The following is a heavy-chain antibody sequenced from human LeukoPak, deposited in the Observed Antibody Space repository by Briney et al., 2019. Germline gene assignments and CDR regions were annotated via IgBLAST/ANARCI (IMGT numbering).Heavy chain of an antibody. CDR2: IYYSGST. V-gene: IGHV4-61*01. CDR1: GGSVSSGSYY. D-gene: IGHD2-15*01. Sequence: SETLSLTCTVYGGSVSSGSYYWSWIRQPPGKGLEWIGYIYYSGSTNYNPSLKSRVTISVDTSKNQFSLKLSSVTAADTAVYYCARIVVVAAAYFDYWGQGTLVTVSS. J-gene: IGHJ4*02. CDR3: ARIVVVAAAYFDY.